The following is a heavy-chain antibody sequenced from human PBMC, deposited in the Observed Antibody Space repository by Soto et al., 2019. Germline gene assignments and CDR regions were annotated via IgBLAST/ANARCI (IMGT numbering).Heavy chain of an antibody. V-gene: IGHV1-2*02. CDR2: SNPNSGGT. J-gene: IGHJ4*02. Sequence: QVQLVQSGAEVKKPGASVKVSCKASGYTFTGYYMHWVRQAPGQGLEWMGWSNPNSGGTNYAEKFQGRVTMTRDTSIGAAYMELSRLRSDDTAVYYCARGPIQTAYYDSSGYYCYDYWGQGTLVTVSS. CDR1: GYTFTGYY. D-gene: IGHD3-22*01. CDR3: ARGPIQTAYYDSSGYYCYDY.